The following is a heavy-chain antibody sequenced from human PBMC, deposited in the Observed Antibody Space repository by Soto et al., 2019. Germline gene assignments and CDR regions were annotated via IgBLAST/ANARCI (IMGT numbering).Heavy chain of an antibody. CDR1: GGTFSRYA. J-gene: IGHJ6*02. Sequence: AASVKVSCKASGGTFSRYAFSWVRQAPGQGLEWMGGIVPIYGTRGFAQKFQGRLTITADEPTRTAYMELSSLRSEDTAVYYCARDLDYYGSGSYYYYGMGVWGQGTTVTVSS. CDR3: ARDLDYYGSGSYYYYGMGV. CDR2: IVPIYGTR. V-gene: IGHV1-69*13. D-gene: IGHD3-10*01.